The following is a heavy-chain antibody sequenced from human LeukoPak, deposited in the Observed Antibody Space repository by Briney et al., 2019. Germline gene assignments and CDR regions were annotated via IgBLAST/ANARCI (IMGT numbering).Heavy chain of an antibody. CDR3: ARDVSSMFPNWFDP. CDR2: IWNSGST. V-gene: IGHV4-31*03. J-gene: IGHJ5*02. Sequence: SETLSLTCSVSGDSISSRTYYWTWIRQHPEKGLEWIGYIWNSGSTNYNPALKSRVTISVDTSKNQSSLKLTSVTAADTAIYYRARDVSSMFPNWFDPWGQGILVIVSS. CDR1: GDSISSRTYY. D-gene: IGHD6-6*01.